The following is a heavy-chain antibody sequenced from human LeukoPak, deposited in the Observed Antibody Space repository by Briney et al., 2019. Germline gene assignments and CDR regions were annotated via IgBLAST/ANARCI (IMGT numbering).Heavy chain of an antibody. Sequence: ASVKVSCKASGFVFTSYGFTWVRQAPGQGLEWMGWISANDGKTHYSERHQGRVTMTTDTVTSTAYMELRSLRSDDTAVYYCARGITIPNWFDPWGQGTLVTVSS. CDR3: ARGITIPNWFDP. D-gene: IGHD3-10*01. CDR2: ISANDGKT. CDR1: GFVFTSYG. V-gene: IGHV1-18*01. J-gene: IGHJ5*02.